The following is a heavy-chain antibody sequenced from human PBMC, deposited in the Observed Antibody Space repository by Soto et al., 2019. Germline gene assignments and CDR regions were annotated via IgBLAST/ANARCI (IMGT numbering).Heavy chain of an antibody. CDR3: ARDRGPAGSIQH. V-gene: IGHV1-18*01. D-gene: IGHD3-10*01. CDR2: ISAYNGNT. Sequence: GASAKGSCTASGCPFSSCASSWVGHAPGQGLEWMGWISAYNGNTNCAQKLQGRVTMTTDTSTSTAYMELRSLRSDDTDVYYWARDRGPAGSIQHWGQGTLVTVSS. J-gene: IGHJ1*01. CDR1: GCPFSSCA.